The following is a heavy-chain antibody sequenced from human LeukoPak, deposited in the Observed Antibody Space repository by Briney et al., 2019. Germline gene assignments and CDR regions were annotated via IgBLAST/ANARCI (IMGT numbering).Heavy chain of an antibody. V-gene: IGHV3-74*01. J-gene: IGHJ4*02. CDR3: ARDRTLDY. CDR1: GFTVSSYW. Sequence: GGSLRLSCAASGFTVSSYWMYWVRQAPGKGLVWVSLINGDGSSTTYADSVEGRFTISSDNAKNTLYLQMNSLRAEDTAVYYCARDRTLDYWGRGTLVTVSS. CDR2: INGDGSST.